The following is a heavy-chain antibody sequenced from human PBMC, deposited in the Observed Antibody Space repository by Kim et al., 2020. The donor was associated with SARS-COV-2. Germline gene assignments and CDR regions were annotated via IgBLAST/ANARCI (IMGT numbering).Heavy chain of an antibody. CDR3: ARVTQTGYDILTGYNYYFDY. CDR1: GGSISSYY. Sequence: SETLSLTCTVSGGSISSYYWSWIRQPPGKGLEWIGYIYYSGSTNYNPSLKSRVTISVDTSKNQFSLKLSSVTAADTAVYYCARVTQTGYDILTGYNYYFDYWGQGTLVTVSS. V-gene: IGHV4-59*01. CDR2: IYYSGST. D-gene: IGHD3-9*01. J-gene: IGHJ4*02.